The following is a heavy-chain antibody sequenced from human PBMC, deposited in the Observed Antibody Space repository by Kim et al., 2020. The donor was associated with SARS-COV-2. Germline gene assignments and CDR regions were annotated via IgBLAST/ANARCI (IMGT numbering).Heavy chain of an antibody. V-gene: IGHV3-30-3*01. J-gene: IGHJ6*02. D-gene: IGHD6-6*01. CDR2: ISYDGSNK. Sequence: GGSLRLSCAASGFTFSSYAMHWVRQAPGKGLEWVAVISYDGSNKYYADSVKGRFTISRDNSKNTLYLQMNSLRAEDTAVYYCASTPRIAARLSHYYGMDFWGQGTTVTVSS. CDR1: GFTFSSYA. CDR3: ASTPRIAARLSHYYGMDF.